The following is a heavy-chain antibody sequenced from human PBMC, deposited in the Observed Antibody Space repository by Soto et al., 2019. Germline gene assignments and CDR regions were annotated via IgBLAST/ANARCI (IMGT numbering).Heavy chain of an antibody. V-gene: IGHV1-18*01. J-gene: IGHJ3*01. CDR3: ARGHFQTAFDV. Sequence: QLQLVQSGAEVKKPGASVKVSCKASGYTFTHYGISWVRQAPGQGLEWMGWISAYNGNTNYTQKFQSRVTMSIDTSTTTAYMELRSLIADDTAVYYCARGHFQTAFDVWGQGTKVTVSS. CDR2: ISAYNGNT. CDR1: GYTFTHYG.